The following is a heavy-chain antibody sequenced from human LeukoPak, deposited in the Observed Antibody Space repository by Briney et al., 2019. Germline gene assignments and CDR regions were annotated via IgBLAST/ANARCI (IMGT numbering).Heavy chain of an antibody. Sequence: GRSLRLSCAASGFTFDDYAMHWVRQAPGKGLEWVAGINWSSDTIGYADSVRSRFTVSRDNAKNSLVLHMNSLRTDDTALYYCAKATTFFDAFDIWGRGTRVTVSS. V-gene: IGHV3-9*01. CDR1: GFTFDDYA. D-gene: IGHD2/OR15-2a*01. CDR2: INWSSDTI. CDR3: AKATTFFDAFDI. J-gene: IGHJ3*02.